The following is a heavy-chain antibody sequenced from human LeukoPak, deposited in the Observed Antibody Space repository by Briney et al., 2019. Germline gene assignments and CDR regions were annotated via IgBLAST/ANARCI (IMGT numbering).Heavy chain of an antibody. D-gene: IGHD3-22*01. V-gene: IGHV3-11*01. Sequence: GGSLRLSCAASGFTFSDYYMSWIRQAPGKGLEWVSYISSSGSTIYYADSVKGRFTISRDNAKNSLYLQMNSLRAEDTAVYYCARSLKTYYYDSSGYFHFDYWGQGTLVTVSS. CDR3: ARSLKTYYYDSSGYFHFDY. J-gene: IGHJ4*02. CDR2: ISSSGSTI. CDR1: GFTFSDYY.